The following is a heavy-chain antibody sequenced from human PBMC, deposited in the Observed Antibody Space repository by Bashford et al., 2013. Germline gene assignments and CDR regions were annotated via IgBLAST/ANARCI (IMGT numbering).Heavy chain of an antibody. CDR1: GASIGSGFYY. D-gene: IGHD5-24*01. Sequence: PSETPALTCTVSGASIGSGFYYWSWIRQSPGKGLEWIGQIHYTGTTYYAPSLASRMTISVDTSKTQFSLTLSSVTAADTAIYYCTTGRDAYKTGYWGQGTQVTVSS. J-gene: IGHJ4*02. CDR2: IHYTGTT. V-gene: IGHV4-31*03. CDR3: TTGRDAYKTGY.